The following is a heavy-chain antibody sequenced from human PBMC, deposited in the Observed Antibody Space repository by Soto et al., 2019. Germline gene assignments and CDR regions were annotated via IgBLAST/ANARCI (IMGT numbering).Heavy chain of an antibody. D-gene: IGHD3-22*01. CDR3: ARKSYYVDSGFYDF. CDR2: IYSGGST. J-gene: IGHJ4*02. Sequence: GGSLRLSCAASGFTVGSNYMSWVRQAPGKGLEWVSVIYSGGSTYYADSVKGRFTISRDNSKNTLYLQMNSLRADDTAVYYCARKSYYVDSGFYDFWGQGALVTVSS. CDR1: GFTVGSNY. V-gene: IGHV3-66*01.